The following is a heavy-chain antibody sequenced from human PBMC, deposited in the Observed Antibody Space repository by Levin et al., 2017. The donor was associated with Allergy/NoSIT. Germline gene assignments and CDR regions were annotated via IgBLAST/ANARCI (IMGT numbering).Heavy chain of an antibody. Sequence: SQTLSLTCAVSGGSISSSNYYWGWIRQPPGKGLEWIGNIYYSGSTYYNPSLKSRVTISVDTSKNQLSLRLSSVTAADTAVYYCARLVARSDYYYYYYGMDVWGQGTTVTVSS. CDR3: ARLVARSDYYYYYYGMDV. CDR2: IYYSGST. J-gene: IGHJ6*02. CDR1: GGSISSSNYY. D-gene: IGHD3/OR15-3a*01. V-gene: IGHV4-39*01.